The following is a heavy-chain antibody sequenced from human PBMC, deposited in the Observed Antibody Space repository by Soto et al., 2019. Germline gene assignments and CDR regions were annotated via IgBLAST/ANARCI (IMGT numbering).Heavy chain of an antibody. J-gene: IGHJ4*02. CDR1: GGTFSSYA. Sequence: QVQLVQSGAEVKKPGSSVKVSCKASGGTFSSYAISWVRQAPGQGLEWMGGIIPIFGTANYAQKVQGRVTITADESTSTAYMELSSLRSEDTAVYYCARGEKYYYDSSGYYDYWGQGTLVTVSS. CDR3: ARGEKYYYDSSGYYDY. CDR2: IIPIFGTA. D-gene: IGHD3-22*01. V-gene: IGHV1-69*01.